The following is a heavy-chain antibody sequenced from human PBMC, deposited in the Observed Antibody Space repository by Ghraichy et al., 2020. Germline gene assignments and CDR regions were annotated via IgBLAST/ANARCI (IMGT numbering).Heavy chain of an antibody. Sequence: GSLRLSCAASGFTFTIYWMHWVRQVPGKGLAWVGRLNTDGSHIDYADSVKGRFTISRDNGKNTLDLQMNSLRAEDTAMYYCARDRWWDRPFDLWGQGTLVPVSS. J-gene: IGHJ4*02. CDR1: GFTFTIYW. CDR2: LNTDGSHI. V-gene: IGHV3-74*01. CDR3: ARDRWWDRPFDL. D-gene: IGHD2-15*01.